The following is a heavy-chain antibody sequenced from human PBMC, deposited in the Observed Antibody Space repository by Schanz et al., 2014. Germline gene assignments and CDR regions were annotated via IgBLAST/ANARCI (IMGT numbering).Heavy chain of an antibody. J-gene: IGHJ4*02. V-gene: IGHV4-4*08. D-gene: IGHD5-18*01. CDR2: IYGGGST. CDR1: GVSISSFY. Sequence: QVQLQESGPGLVRPSETLSLTCTVSGVSISSFYWSWIRQSPGQGLEYFGYIYGGGSTSYNPSFKSRFTMTFDTSRNAFPLKLSSVTAADTAVYYCASKARYTYGYDYWGQGTLVTVSS. CDR3: ASKARYTYGYDY.